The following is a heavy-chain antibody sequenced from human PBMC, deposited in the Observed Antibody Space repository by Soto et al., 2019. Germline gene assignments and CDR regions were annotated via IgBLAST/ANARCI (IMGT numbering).Heavy chain of an antibody. V-gene: IGHV1-18*04. CDR1: GYTFTGYG. CDR2: ISASNGHT. J-gene: IGHJ4*02. CDR3: ARHDFYY. Sequence: ASVKVSCKTSGYTFTGYGVRWVRQAPGQGPEWMGWISASNGHTDYAQVLQDRVTVTADTSTSTAYMELRSLTSDDTAVYYCARHDFYYWGQGTLVTVSS.